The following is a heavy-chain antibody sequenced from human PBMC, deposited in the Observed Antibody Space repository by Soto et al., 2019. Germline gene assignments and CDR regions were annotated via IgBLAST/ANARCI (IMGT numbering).Heavy chain of an antibody. CDR2: IIPILGIA. V-gene: IGHV1-69*02. Sequence: ASVKVSCKGSGGTFSSYTISWVRQAPGQGLEWMGRIIPILGIANYAQKFQGRVTITADKSTSTAYMELSSLRSEDTAVYYCAGKRGVSAFDHWGQGTLVTVSS. CDR3: AGKRGVSAFDH. CDR1: GGTFSSYT. J-gene: IGHJ4*02. D-gene: IGHD3-10*01.